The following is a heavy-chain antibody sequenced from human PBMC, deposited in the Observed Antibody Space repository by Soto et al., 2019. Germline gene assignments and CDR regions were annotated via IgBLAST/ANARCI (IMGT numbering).Heavy chain of an antibody. J-gene: IGHJ6*02. CDR2: IYYSGNT. CDR3: ARGVYDYWSGYYAASGLDV. Sequence: QVQLQESGPGLVKPSENLSLTCTVSGDSMSPFYWNWIRQSPGKGLEWIGYIYYSGNTNYNPSLKSRVAIAVDTSKNQFYLKLSSVTAADTAVYYCARGVYDYWSGYYAASGLDVWGQGTTVTVS. D-gene: IGHD3-3*01. V-gene: IGHV4-59*13. CDR1: GDSMSPFY.